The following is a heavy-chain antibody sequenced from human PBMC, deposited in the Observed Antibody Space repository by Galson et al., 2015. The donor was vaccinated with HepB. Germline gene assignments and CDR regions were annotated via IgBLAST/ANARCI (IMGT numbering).Heavy chain of an antibody. CDR2: IWYDGSNR. D-gene: IGHD2-21*02. CDR1: GFTFSSHG. CDR3: ARWGDPKYLDY. Sequence: SLRLSCAASGFTFSSHGMHWVRQAPGKGLEWVAVIWYDGSNRYYADSVKGRVTISRDNSKNTLYLQMNSLRAEDTAVYYCARWGDPKYLDYWGQGTLVTVPS. J-gene: IGHJ4*02. V-gene: IGHV3-33*01.